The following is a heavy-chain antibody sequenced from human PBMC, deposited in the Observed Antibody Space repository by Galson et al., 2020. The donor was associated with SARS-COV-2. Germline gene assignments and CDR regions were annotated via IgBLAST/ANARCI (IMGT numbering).Heavy chain of an antibody. CDR2: IKPGGDT. J-gene: IGHJ6*03. CDR1: GGSFSGYS. CDR3: ARGRQGVVPSPVLGLGPFYSYYYMDV. V-gene: IGHV4-34*01. D-gene: IGHD3-16*01. Sequence: SETLSLTCAVYGGSFSGYSWTWIRQAPGKGLEWIGEIKPGGDTKYSPSLSGRVTLSVDTSRNQFSLKLTSVRAADTALYFCARGRQGVVPSPVLGLGPFYSYYYMDVWGKGTTVIVSS.